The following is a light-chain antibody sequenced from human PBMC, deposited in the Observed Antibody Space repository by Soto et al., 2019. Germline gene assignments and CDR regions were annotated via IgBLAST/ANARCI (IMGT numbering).Light chain of an antibody. V-gene: IGKV3-15*01. CDR1: QNVGTK. CDR3: QQYDTWPPLT. J-gene: IGKJ4*01. Sequence: EIVMTQSPATLSVSPGERATLSCRASQNVGTKLAWYQQKPGQAPRLLIYGASTRATGFPARFSGSGSGTEFTLTISSLQSEDVAVYYCQQYDTWPPLTFGGGTMVEIK. CDR2: GAS.